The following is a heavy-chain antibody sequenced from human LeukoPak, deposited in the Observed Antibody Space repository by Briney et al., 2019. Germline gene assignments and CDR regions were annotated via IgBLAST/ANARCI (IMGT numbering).Heavy chain of an antibody. Sequence: PGRSLRLSCAASGFTFSSYGMHWVRQAPGKGLEWVAVISYDGSNKYYADSVKGRFTISRDNSKNTLYLQMNSLRAEDTAVYYCAKERRRGYSYGSSYFDYWGQGTLVTVSS. D-gene: IGHD5-18*01. V-gene: IGHV3-30*18. CDR3: AKERRRGYSYGSSYFDY. J-gene: IGHJ4*02. CDR2: ISYDGSNK. CDR1: GFTFSSYG.